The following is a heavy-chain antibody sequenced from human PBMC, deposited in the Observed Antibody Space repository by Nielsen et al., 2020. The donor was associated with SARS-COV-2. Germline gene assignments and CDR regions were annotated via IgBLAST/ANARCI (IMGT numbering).Heavy chain of an antibody. V-gene: IGHV4-59*01. CDR3: ARERILATVTTAGYINYYYYGMDV. J-gene: IGHJ6*02. CDR2: IYYSGST. Sequence: WIRQPPGKGLEWIGYIYYSGSTNYNPSLKSRVTISVDTSKNQFSLKLSSVTAADTAVYYCARERILATVTTAGYINYYYYGMDVWGQGTTVTVS. D-gene: IGHD4-17*01.